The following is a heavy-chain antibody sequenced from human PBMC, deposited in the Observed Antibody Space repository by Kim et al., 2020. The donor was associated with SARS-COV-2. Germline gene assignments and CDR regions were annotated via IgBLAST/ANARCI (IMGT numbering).Heavy chain of an antibody. CDR3: AKAVYSSGSDAFDI. CDR1: GFTFDDYA. Sequence: GGSLRLSCAASGFTFDDYAMHWVRQAPGKGLEWVSGISWNSGSIGYADSVKGRFTISRDNAKNSLYLQMNSLRAEDTALYYCAKAVYSSGSDAFDIWGQGTMVTVSS. V-gene: IGHV3-9*01. D-gene: IGHD6-19*01. J-gene: IGHJ3*02. CDR2: ISWNSGSI.